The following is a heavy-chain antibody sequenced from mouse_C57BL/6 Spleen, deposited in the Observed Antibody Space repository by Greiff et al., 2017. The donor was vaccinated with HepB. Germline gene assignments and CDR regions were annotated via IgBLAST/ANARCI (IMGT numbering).Heavy chain of an antibody. J-gene: IGHJ4*01. CDR1: GYAFSSYW. CDR3: ARPLYSFYAMDY. D-gene: IGHD2-12*01. Sequence: VKLQESGAELVKPGASVKISCKASGYAFSSYWMNWVKQRPGKGLEWIGQIYPGDGDTNYNGKFKGKATLTADKSSSTAYMQLSSLTSEDSAVYFCARPLYSFYAMDYWGQGTSVTVSS. CDR2: IYPGDGDT. V-gene: IGHV1-80*01.